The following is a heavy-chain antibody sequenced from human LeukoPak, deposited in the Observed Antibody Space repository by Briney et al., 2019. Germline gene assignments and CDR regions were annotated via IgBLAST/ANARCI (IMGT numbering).Heavy chain of an antibody. J-gene: IGHJ4*02. CDR1: DGSISSPNYF. Sequence: PSETLSLTCAVSDGSISSPNYFWGWIRQPPGKDLEWIVSIYYTGSTYYNPSLKSRVSISVDTSKNQFSLKLSSVTAADTAIYYCTRRLYDNTNYHIDYWGQGALVTVSS. V-gene: IGHV4-39*01. CDR2: IYYTGST. CDR3: TRRLYDNTNYHIDY. D-gene: IGHD3-22*01.